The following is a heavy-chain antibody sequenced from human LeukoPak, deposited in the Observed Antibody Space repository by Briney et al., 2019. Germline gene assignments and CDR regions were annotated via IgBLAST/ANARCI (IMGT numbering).Heavy chain of an antibody. CDR3: ARDMGSGSYEGNFDY. Sequence: PGGSLRLSCAASGFTFSSYAMHWVRQAPGKGLEWVAFISYDGSNKYYADSVKGRFTISRDNSKNTLYLQMNSLRAEDTAVYYCARDMGSGSYEGNFDYWGQGTLVTVSS. CDR2: ISYDGSNK. D-gene: IGHD3-10*01. V-gene: IGHV3-30-3*01. J-gene: IGHJ4*02. CDR1: GFTFSSYA.